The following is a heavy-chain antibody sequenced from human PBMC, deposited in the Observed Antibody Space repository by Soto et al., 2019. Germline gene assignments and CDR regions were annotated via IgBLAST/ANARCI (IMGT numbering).Heavy chain of an antibody. CDR3: ARVMFCINDVCGPLYGMDV. J-gene: IGHJ6*02. V-gene: IGHV4-38-2*01. CDR2: IHHSGTT. CDR1: GYSISSGYY. Sequence: PSETLSLTCAVSGYSISSGYYWDWIRQPPGKGLEWIGSIHHSGTTYYNPSLKSRVSLSIDTSKNHFSLKLTSMTAADTAVYYCARVMFCINDVCGPLYGMDVWGQGTTVTVSS. D-gene: IGHD2-8*01.